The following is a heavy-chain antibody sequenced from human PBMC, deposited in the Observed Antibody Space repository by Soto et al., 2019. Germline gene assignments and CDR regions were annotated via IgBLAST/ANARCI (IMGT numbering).Heavy chain of an antibody. Sequence: SETQSLTCTVSGGSIRSGGCYWSWIRQHPGKGLEWIGYIYYSGSTYYNPSLKSRVTISVDTSKNQFSLKLSSVTAADTAVYYCARVLQDCSGGSCYSDYYYYYYMDVWGKGTTVTVSS. CDR1: GGSIRSGGCY. CDR2: IYYSGST. V-gene: IGHV4-31*03. D-gene: IGHD2-15*01. CDR3: ARVLQDCSGGSCYSDYYYYYYMDV. J-gene: IGHJ6*03.